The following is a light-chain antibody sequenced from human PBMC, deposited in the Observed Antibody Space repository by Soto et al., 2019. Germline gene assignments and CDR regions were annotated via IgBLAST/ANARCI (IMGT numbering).Light chain of an antibody. CDR2: GAS. V-gene: IGKV3-20*01. J-gene: IGKJ3*01. CDR3: QQYGRSPFT. CDR1: QSVNLNY. Sequence: EIVLTQSPGTLSLSPGERATLSCRASQSVNLNYLAWYQKKPGQAPRLLIYGASSRATGIPDRFSGSGSGTEFTLTVSRLAPEDFAVYYCQQYGRSPFTFGPGTKVDIK.